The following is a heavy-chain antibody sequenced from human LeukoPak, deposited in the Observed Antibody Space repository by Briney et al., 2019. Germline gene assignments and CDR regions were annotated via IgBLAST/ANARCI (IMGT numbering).Heavy chain of an antibody. V-gene: IGHV1-18*04. CDR1: GYTFTSYG. Sequence: ASVKVSCKASGYTFTSYGISWVRQAPGQGLERMGWISAYNGNTNYAQKLQGRVTMTTDTSTSTAYMELRSLRSDDTAVYYCAGIPDGSGSSRFGYWGQGTLVTVSS. J-gene: IGHJ4*02. D-gene: IGHD3-10*01. CDR3: AGIPDGSGSSRFGY. CDR2: ISAYNGNT.